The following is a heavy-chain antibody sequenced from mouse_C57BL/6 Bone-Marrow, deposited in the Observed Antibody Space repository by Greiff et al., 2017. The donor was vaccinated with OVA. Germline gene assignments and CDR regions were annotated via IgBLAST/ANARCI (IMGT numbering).Heavy chain of an antibody. V-gene: IGHV1-55*01. Sequence: VQLQQPGAELVKPGASVKMSCKASGYTFTSYWITWVKQRPGQGLEWIGDIYPGSGSTNYNEKFKSKATLTVDTSSSTAYRQLSSLTSEDSAVYYCAREGGADSWFAYWGKGTLVTVSA. D-gene: IGHD3-3*01. CDR3: AREGGADSWFAY. CDR2: IYPGSGST. J-gene: IGHJ3*01. CDR1: GYTFTSYW.